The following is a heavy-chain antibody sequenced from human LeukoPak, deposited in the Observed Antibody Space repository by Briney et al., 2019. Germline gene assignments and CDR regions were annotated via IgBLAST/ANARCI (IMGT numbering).Heavy chain of an antibody. J-gene: IGHJ4*02. CDR1: GFTFSSYA. CDR3: AEGAYYDNSGYLYFDY. V-gene: IGHV3-23*01. CDR2: ISGSDGST. Sequence: GGSLRLSCAASGFTFSSYALSWVRQAPGKGLEWVSAISGSDGSTYYADSVKGRFTISRDNSKNTLYLQMNILRADDTAVYFCAEGAYYDNSGYLYFDYWGQGTLVTVSS. D-gene: IGHD3-22*01.